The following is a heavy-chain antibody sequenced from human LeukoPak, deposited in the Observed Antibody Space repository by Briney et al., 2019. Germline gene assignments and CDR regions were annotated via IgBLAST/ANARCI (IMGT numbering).Heavy chain of an antibody. CDR1: GGSISSSSYY. J-gene: IGHJ4*02. Sequence: PSETLSLTCTVSGGSISSSSYYWGWIRQPPGKGLEWIGEIYHSGSTNYNPSLKSRVTISVDKSKNKFSLKLSSVTAADTAVYYCARGTMIFDYWGQGTLVTVSS. V-gene: IGHV4-39*07. CDR3: ARGTMIFDY. D-gene: IGHD3-22*01. CDR2: IYHSGST.